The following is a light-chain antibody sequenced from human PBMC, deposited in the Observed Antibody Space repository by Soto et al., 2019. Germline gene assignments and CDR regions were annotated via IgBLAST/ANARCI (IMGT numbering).Light chain of an antibody. CDR3: QQSYTTPLT. J-gene: IGKJ4*01. CDR1: HSVSSDY. CDR2: GAS. V-gene: IGKV3-20*01. Sequence: EIVLTQSPGTLSLSPGERATLSCRTSHSVSSDYLAWYQQKPGQAPRLLIYGASNRATGIPDRFSGSGSGTDFTLTISSLQPEDLATYYCQQSYTTPLTFGGGTKVDI.